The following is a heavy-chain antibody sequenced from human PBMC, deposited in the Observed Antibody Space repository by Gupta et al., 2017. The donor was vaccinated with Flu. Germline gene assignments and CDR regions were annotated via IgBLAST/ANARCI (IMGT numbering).Heavy chain of an antibody. CDR2: IYYSGRT. Sequence: QVQLQESGPRLVKPSETMSLTCPVSGDSISGYYWSWIRQPPGKGLEWIGYIYYSGRTKYNPSLKSRVTMSLDTSKNQFSLKLRSVTAADTAVYYCARQGGFQFYGMDFWGQGTTVTVS. CDR3: ARQGGFQFYGMDF. CDR1: GDSISGYY. D-gene: IGHD3-16*01. J-gene: IGHJ6*02. V-gene: IGHV4-59*08.